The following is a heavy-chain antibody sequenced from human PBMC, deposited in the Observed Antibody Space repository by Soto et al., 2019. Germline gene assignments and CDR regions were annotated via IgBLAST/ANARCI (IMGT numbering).Heavy chain of an antibody. D-gene: IGHD3-3*01. CDR1: GFTFSNYS. V-gene: IGHV3-48*02. CDR2: ISSSSSTI. Sequence: EVQLVESGGGLVQPGGSLRLSCAASGFTFSNYSMNWVRQAPGKGLEWVSYISSSSSTIYYADSVKGRFTISRDNAKNSLYLQMNSLRDEDTAVYYCAGGVTIFGVAKVWYFDLWGRGTLVTVSS. J-gene: IGHJ2*01. CDR3: AGGVTIFGVAKVWYFDL.